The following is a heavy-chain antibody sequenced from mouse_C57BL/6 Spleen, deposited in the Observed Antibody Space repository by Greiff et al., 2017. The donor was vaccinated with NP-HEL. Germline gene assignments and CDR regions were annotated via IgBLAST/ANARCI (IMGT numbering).Heavy chain of an antibody. CDR1: GYSITSGYY. CDR3: ASPGNWFAY. CDR2: ISYDGSN. V-gene: IGHV3-6*01. Sequence: ESGPGLVKPSQSLSLTCSVTGYSITSGYYWNWLRQFPGNKLEWMGYISYDGSNNYNPSLKNRISITRDTSKNQFFLKLNSVTTEDTATYYCASPGNWFAYWGQGTLVTVSA. J-gene: IGHJ3*01. D-gene: IGHD4-1*01.